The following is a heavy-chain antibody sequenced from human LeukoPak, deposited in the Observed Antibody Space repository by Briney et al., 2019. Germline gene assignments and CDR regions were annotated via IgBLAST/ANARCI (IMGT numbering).Heavy chain of an antibody. V-gene: IGHV3-53*01. D-gene: IGHD5-18*01. CDR1: GFTFSSNY. J-gene: IGHJ4*02. Sequence: GGSLRLSCATSGFTFSSNYMSWVRQAPGKGLEWVSVIYSGGSTYYADSVKGRFTISRDNSKNTLYLQMNSLRAEDTAVYYCARVGGRGYSYGYPDYWGQGTLVTVSS. CDR2: IYSGGST. CDR3: ARVGGRGYSYGYPDY.